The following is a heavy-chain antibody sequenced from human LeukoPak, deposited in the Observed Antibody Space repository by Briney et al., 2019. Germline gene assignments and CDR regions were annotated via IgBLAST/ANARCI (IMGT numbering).Heavy chain of an antibody. CDR3: AREDAREGTNAFDI. J-gene: IGHJ3*02. CDR1: GGSISSYY. Sequence: MPSETLSLTCTVSGGSISSYYWSWIRQPPGKGLEWIGYIYYSGSTDYKPSLKSRVTISVDTSKNQFSLKVRSVTAADTAVYYCAREDAREGTNAFDIWGQGTMVTVSS. V-gene: IGHV4-59*01. CDR2: IYYSGST. D-gene: IGHD2-2*01.